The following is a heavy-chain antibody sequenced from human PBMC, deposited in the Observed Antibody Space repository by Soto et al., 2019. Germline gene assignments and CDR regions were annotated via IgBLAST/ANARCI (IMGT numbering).Heavy chain of an antibody. CDR1: VGTFRSYS. CDR2: IIPIFDIT. Sequence: QGQLVQSGVEVKKPGSSVKVSCKASVGTFRSYSISWVRQAPGQGREWMGGIIPIFDITNYAQKFQGRVNIAEDESTSTAYMVMSRLGSEDTAVYYYTRSDDGGYYSNYHYYYALDVWGHVHTATV. D-gene: IGHD2-15*01. J-gene: IGHJ6*02. CDR3: TRSDDGGYYSNYHYYYALDV. V-gene: IGHV1-69*01.